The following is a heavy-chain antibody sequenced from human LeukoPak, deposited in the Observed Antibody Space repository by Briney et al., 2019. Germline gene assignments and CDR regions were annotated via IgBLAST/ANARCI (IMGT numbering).Heavy chain of an antibody. Sequence: GGSLRLSCAASGFSFGSFWMSWVRQAPGKGLQWVANIKQDGSEKYYVDSVKGRFTISRDNAKNSLYLQMNSLRAEDTAVYYCARDRGSQDYWGQGTLVTVSS. J-gene: IGHJ4*02. CDR3: ARDRGSQDY. V-gene: IGHV3-7*05. CDR1: GFSFGSFW. CDR2: IKQDGSEK. D-gene: IGHD3-10*01.